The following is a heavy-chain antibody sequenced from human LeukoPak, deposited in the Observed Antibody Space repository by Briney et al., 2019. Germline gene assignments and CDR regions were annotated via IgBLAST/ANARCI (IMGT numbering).Heavy chain of an antibody. D-gene: IGHD3-10*01. CDR3: ARGGYDSGSYYKGPLYYFDY. CDR2: IYSGGAT. CDR1: GFTVSSNY. Sequence: PGGSLRLSCAASGFTVSSNYMSWVRQAPGKGLEWASVIYSGGATYYTDSVKGRFTISRDNSKNTLYLQMNSLRAEDTAVYYCARGGYDSGSYYKGPLYYFDYWGQGTLVTVS. V-gene: IGHV3-53*01. J-gene: IGHJ4*02.